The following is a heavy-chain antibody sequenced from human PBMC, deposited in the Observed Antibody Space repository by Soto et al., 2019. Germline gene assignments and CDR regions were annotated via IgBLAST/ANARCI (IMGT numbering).Heavy chain of an antibody. D-gene: IGHD2-2*01. J-gene: IGHJ5*01. CDR1: GGSITGHY. V-gene: IGHV4-59*11. CDR2: IYHSGST. CDR3: AKLYSTSWFGNWFDS. Sequence: QVQLQESGPGLVTPSETLSLTCSVSGGSITGHYWNWIRQPPGKGLEWIGYIYHSGSTTYNPSLRSRVTISADTSKNQFSLKLSSVTAADTAMYYCAKLYSTSWFGNWFDSWGQGSLVTVSS.